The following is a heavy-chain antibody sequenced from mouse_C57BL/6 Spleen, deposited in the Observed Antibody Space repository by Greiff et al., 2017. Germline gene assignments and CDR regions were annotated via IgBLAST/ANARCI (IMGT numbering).Heavy chain of an antibody. J-gene: IGHJ3*01. V-gene: IGHV3-6*01. CDR1: GYSITSGYY. Sequence: DVQLQESGPGLVKPSQSLSLTCSVTGYSITSGYYWNWIRQFPGNKLEWMGYISYDGSNNYNPSLKNRISITRDTSKNQFFLKLNSVTTEDTATYYCARDSKDGFAYWGQGTLVTVSA. D-gene: IGHD2-5*01. CDR2: ISYDGSN. CDR3: ARDSKDGFAY.